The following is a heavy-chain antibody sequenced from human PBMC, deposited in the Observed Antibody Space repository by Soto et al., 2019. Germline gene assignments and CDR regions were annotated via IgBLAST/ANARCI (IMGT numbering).Heavy chain of an antibody. J-gene: IGHJ4*02. CDR1: CGSISSYY. CDR3: ARRVRYCSSTSCRGYFDY. V-gene: IGHV4-59*01. Sequence: SETLSLTCTVSCGSISSYYWSWIRQPPGKGLEWIGYIYYSGSTNYNPSLKSRVTISVDTSKNQFSLKLSSVTAADTAVYYCARRVRYCSSTSCRGYFDYWGKGTLVTVSS. CDR2: IYYSGST. D-gene: IGHD2-2*01.